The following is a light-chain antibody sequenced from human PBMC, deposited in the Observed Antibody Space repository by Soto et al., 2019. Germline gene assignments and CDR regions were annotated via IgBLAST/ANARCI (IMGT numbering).Light chain of an antibody. J-gene: IGKJ5*01. CDR3: HQYRTFPIT. CDR1: QSVRSK. V-gene: IGKV3-20*01. Sequence: DIVLTQSAATLSLSPGERAALSRRASQSVRSKLAWYRQRPGPAPRLLSSGASSRAAGISDKFSGSGSGTDFTLTISRLQPEDFEVYFCHQYRTFPITFGQGTRLEIK. CDR2: GAS.